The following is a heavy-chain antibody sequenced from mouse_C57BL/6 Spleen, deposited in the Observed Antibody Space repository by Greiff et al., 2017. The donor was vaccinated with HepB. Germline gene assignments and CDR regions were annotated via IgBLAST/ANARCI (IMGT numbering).Heavy chain of an antibody. J-gene: IGHJ2*01. V-gene: IGHV1-82*01. CDR2: IYPGDGDT. CDR1: GYAFSSSW. Sequence: QVQLQQSGPELVKPGASVKISCKASGYAFSSSWMNWVKQRPGKGLEWIGRIYPGDGDTNYNGKFKGKATLTADKSSSTAYMQLSSLTSEDSAVYFCARLGVWDYWGQGTTLTVSS. D-gene: IGHD2-10*02. CDR3: ARLGVWDY.